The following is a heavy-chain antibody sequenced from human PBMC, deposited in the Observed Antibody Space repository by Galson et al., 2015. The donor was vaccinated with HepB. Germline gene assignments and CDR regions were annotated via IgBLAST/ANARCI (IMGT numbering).Heavy chain of an antibody. D-gene: IGHD3-22*01. CDR1: GGTFSSYT. J-gene: IGHJ3*02. Sequence: SVKVSCKASGGTFSSYTISWVRQAPGQGLEWMGRIIPILGIANYAQKFQGRVTITADKSTSTAYMELSSLRSEDTAVYYCASRLITMIVVDRYDAFDIWGQGTMVTVSS. CDR3: ASRLITMIVVDRYDAFDI. CDR2: IIPILGIA. V-gene: IGHV1-69*02.